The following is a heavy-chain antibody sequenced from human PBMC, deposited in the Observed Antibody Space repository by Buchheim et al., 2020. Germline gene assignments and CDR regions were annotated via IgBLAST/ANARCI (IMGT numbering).Heavy chain of an antibody. Sequence: QVQLVQSGAEVEKPGASVKVSCKTSGYRLTDYYIHWVRQAPGQGLEWMGSINPKSGGTNYAQRFQDRVTMTRDTSVSTAYLELSSLRSDDTAVYYCARESERSSDCWGQGTL. J-gene: IGHJ4*02. D-gene: IGHD6-6*01. CDR1: GYRLTDYY. V-gene: IGHV1-2*02. CDR3: ARESERSSDC. CDR2: INPKSGGT.